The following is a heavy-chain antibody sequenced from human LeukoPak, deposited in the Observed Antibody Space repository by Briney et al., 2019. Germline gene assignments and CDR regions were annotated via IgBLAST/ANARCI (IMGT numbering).Heavy chain of an antibody. V-gene: IGHV4-59*01. Sequence: KSSETLSLTCTVSGGSISSYYWSWIRQPPGEGLEWIGYIYYSGSTNYSPSLKSRATISVDTSKNQFSLKLSSVTAADTAVYYCARDLSSGWSNYYYGMDVWGKGTTVTVSS. CDR2: IYYSGST. J-gene: IGHJ6*04. D-gene: IGHD6-19*01. CDR1: GGSISSYY. CDR3: ARDLSSGWSNYYYGMDV.